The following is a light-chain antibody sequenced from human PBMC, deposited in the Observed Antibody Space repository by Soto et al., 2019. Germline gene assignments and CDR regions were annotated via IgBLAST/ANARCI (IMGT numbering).Light chain of an antibody. CDR1: QSVSSSY. CDR2: GAS. Sequence: DIVLTQSPGTLSLSPGERATLSCRASQSVSSSYLAWYQQKPGQAPRLLIYGASSRATGIPDRFSGSGSGTDFTLTISRLEPEDFAVSYCQQYGSSTQTFGQGTKVDIK. V-gene: IGKV3-20*01. J-gene: IGKJ1*01. CDR3: QQYGSSTQT.